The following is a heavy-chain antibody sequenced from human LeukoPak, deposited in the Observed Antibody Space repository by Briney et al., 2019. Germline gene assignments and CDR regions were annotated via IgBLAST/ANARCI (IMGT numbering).Heavy chain of an antibody. CDR1: GYTFTSYD. CDR2: MNPNSGNT. D-gene: IGHD3-22*01. J-gene: IGHJ3*02. Sequence: GASVKVSCKASGYTFTSYDINWVRQAPGQGLEWMGWMNPNSGNTGYAQKFQGRVTMTRNTSISTAYMELRSLRSDDTAVYYCARGVEALLDYYDSSGYYYWDAFDIWGQGTMVTVSS. CDR3: ARGVEALLDYYDSSGYYYWDAFDI. V-gene: IGHV1-8*01.